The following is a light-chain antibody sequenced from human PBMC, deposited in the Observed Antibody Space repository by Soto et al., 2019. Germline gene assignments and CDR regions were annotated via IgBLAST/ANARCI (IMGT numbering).Light chain of an antibody. CDR3: QQRSNSPPWT. CDR1: QSVRNY. Sequence: EIVLTQSPATVSVSPGEGATLSCRASQSVRNYLAWYQQKPGQAPRLLIFDASNRATGIPSRFSGSGSGTYCTLTISSLEPEDVAVYYCQQRSNSPPWTFGPGTRVD. CDR2: DAS. J-gene: IGKJ3*01. V-gene: IGKV3-11*01.